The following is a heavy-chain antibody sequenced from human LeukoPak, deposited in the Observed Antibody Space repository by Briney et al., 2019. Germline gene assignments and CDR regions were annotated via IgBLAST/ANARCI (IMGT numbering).Heavy chain of an antibody. CDR1: GFTFSSYA. D-gene: IGHD2-15*01. CDR2: ISGSGGST. V-gene: IGHV3-23*01. Sequence: GSLRLSCAASGFTFSSYAMSWVRQAPGKGLEWVSAISGSGGSTYYADSVKGRFTISRDNSKNTLYLQMNSLRAEDTAVYYCAKHSWPGSWRQPDDYWGQGTLVTVSS. J-gene: IGHJ4*02. CDR3: AKHSWPGSWRQPDDY.